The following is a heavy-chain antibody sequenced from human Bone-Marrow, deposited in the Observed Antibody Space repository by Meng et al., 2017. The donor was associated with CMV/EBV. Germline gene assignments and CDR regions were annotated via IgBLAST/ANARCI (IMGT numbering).Heavy chain of an antibody. Sequence: SVKVSCKASGGTFSSYTISWVRQAPGQGLEWMGRIIPILGIANYAQKFQGRVTITADKSTSTAYMELSSLRSEDTAVYYCARDRGIAVAGKGYYGMDVWGQRTTVTVAS. CDR3: ARDRGIAVAGKGYYGMDV. D-gene: IGHD6-19*01. J-gene: IGHJ6*02. V-gene: IGHV1-69*04. CDR1: GGTFSSYT. CDR2: IIPILGIA.